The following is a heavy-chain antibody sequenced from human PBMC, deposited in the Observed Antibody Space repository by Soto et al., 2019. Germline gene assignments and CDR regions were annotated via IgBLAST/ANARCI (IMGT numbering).Heavy chain of an antibody. CDR3: ARANHYYASSGYHDMYYFDY. V-gene: IGHV4-30-2*01. Sequence: SETLSLTCAVSDDSISSGAYSWSWIRQPPGKGLEWIGYIYHSGSTYYNPSLKSRVTISVDRSKNQFSLKLSSVTAADTAVYYCARANHYYASSGYHDMYYFDYWGQGTLVTVSS. CDR1: DDSISSGAYS. D-gene: IGHD3-22*01. CDR2: IYHSGST. J-gene: IGHJ4*02.